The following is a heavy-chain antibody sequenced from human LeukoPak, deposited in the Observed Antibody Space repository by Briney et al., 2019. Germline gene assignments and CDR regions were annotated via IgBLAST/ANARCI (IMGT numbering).Heavy chain of an antibody. Sequence: PSETLSLTCAVYGGSFSGYYWSWIRQPPGKGLEWIGEINHSGSTNYNPSLKSRVTISVDTSKNQFSLKLSSVTAADTAVYYCARAVAGTVDWFDPWGQGTLVTVSS. CDR1: GGSFSGYY. J-gene: IGHJ5*02. V-gene: IGHV4-34*01. CDR2: INHSGST. CDR3: ARAVAGTVDWFDP. D-gene: IGHD6-19*01.